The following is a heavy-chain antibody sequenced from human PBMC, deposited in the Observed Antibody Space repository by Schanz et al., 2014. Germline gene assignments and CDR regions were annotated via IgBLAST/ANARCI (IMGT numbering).Heavy chain of an antibody. CDR2: ISRSSSTI. D-gene: IGHD3-9*01. CDR3: AKHVRSLTGNDY. V-gene: IGHV3-48*01. J-gene: IGHJ4*02. Sequence: EVQLVESGGGLVQPGGSLRLSCAASAFIFRSYSMHWVRQAPGKGLEWVSYISRSSSTIYYADSVKGRFIISRDNSKNTLYLQVNSLRAEDTAVYYCAKHVRSLTGNDYWGQGTLVTVSS. CDR1: AFIFRSYS.